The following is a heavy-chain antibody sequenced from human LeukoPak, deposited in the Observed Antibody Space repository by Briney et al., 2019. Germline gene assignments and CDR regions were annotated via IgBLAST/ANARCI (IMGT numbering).Heavy chain of an antibody. Sequence: GGSLRLSCAVSGFTFSNYWMSWARQSPGKGLEWVANIYLDGSRAYYVDSVKGRFTISRDNSKSTLSLQMNSLRAEDTAIYYCATYRQVLLPFESWGQGTLVTVSS. J-gene: IGHJ4*02. CDR1: GFTFSNYW. CDR3: ATYRQVLLPFES. D-gene: IGHD2-8*02. CDR2: IYLDGSRA. V-gene: IGHV3-7*03.